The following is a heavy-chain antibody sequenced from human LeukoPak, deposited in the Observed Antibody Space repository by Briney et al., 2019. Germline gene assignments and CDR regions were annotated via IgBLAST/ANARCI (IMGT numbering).Heavy chain of an antibody. CDR3: ARDFAPEWFGDLIGMDV. Sequence: PSETLSLTCTVTGGSISNSGYYWGWIRQPPGKGLEWIGSVDYSGNTYYRPSLKSRLTISLDTSKNQFSLKLSSVTAADTAVYYCARDFAPEWFGDLIGMDVWGQGTTVTVSS. D-gene: IGHD3-10*01. V-gene: IGHV4-39*07. CDR2: VDYSGNT. CDR1: GGSISNSGYY. J-gene: IGHJ6*02.